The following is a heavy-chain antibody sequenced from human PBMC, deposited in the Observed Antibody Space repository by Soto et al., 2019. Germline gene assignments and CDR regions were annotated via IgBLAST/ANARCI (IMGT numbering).Heavy chain of an antibody. J-gene: IGHJ3*02. V-gene: IGHV1-46*01. CDR3: ARSHCSGGSCYLGAFDI. CDR2: INPSGGST. Sequence: ASVKVSCKASGYTFINFFIHWVRQAPGQGLEWVGIINPSGGSTTYRQKFQGRVTMTRDTSTSTVYMDVSSLRFDETAVYYCARSHCSGGSCYLGAFDIWGQGTMVTVSS. D-gene: IGHD2-15*01. CDR1: GYTFINFF.